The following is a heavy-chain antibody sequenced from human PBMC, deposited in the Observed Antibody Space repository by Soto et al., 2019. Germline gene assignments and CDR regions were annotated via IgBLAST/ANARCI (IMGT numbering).Heavy chain of an antibody. V-gene: IGHV1-18*01. J-gene: IGHJ6*02. CDR1: GYTFTSYG. CDR3: ATHTVVTPGNYYYGMDV. D-gene: IGHD2-21*02. Sequence: ASVKVSCKASGYTFTSYGISWVRQAPGQGLEWMGWISAYNGNTNYAQKLQGRVTMTTDTSTSTAYMELRSLRSEDTAVYYCATHTVVTPGNYYYGMDVWGQGTTVTVSS. CDR2: ISAYNGNT.